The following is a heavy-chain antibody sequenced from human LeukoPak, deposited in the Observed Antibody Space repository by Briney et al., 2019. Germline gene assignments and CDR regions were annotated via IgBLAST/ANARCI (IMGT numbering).Heavy chain of an antibody. CDR3: AREAPHYGDLNWFDP. CDR1: GGTFSSYA. J-gene: IGHJ5*02. CDR2: IIPIFGIA. V-gene: IGHV1-69*04. Sequence: SVKVSCEASGGTFSSYAISWVRQGPGQGLEWMGRIIPIFGIANYAQKFQGRVTITADKSTSTAYMELSSLKSEDTAVYYCAREAPHYGDLNWFDPWGQGTLVTVSS. D-gene: IGHD4-17*01.